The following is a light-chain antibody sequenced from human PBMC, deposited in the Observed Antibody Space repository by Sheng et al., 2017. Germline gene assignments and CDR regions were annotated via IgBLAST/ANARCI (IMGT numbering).Light chain of an antibody. Sequence: DIQMTQSPSTVSASVGDRVTITCRASQSLPGWVAWYRQKAGQAPRLLIYRASKLQTGVPSRFSGGGSETEFTLTISSLQSEDFAVYYCQQYNNGRMYTFGQGTKLEIK. CDR1: QSLPGW. CDR3: QQYNNGRMYT. V-gene: IGKV1-5*03. CDR2: RAS. J-gene: IGKJ2*01.